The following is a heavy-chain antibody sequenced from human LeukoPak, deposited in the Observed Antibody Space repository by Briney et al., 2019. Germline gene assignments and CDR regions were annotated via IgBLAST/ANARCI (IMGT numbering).Heavy chain of an antibody. CDR1: GGSIDSTNW. V-gene: IGHV4/OR15-8*01. CDR2: IHHDGSI. CDR3: ARSHDHLWGNYPDY. D-gene: IGHD3-16*02. J-gene: IGHJ4*02. Sequence: SETLSLTCDVSGGSIDSTNWWNWVRQPPGKGLEWIGEIHHDGSINYNPSLKSRVTLSVDKSKNQFSLRLNSVTAADTAMYYCARSHDHLWGNYPDYWGQGTLVTVSS.